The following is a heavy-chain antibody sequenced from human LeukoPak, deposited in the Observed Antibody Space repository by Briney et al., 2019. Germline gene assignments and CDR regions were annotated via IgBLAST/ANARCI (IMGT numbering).Heavy chain of an antibody. Sequence: ASVKVSCKASGYTFTGYYMHGVRQAPGQGLEGMGWINPNSGGTNYAQKFQGRVTMTRDTSISTAYMELSRLRSDATAVYYCARVPSPAAMLWGQGTLVTVSS. CDR1: GYTFTGYY. J-gene: IGHJ4*02. CDR2: INPNSGGT. CDR3: ARVPSPAAML. V-gene: IGHV1-2*02. D-gene: IGHD2-2*01.